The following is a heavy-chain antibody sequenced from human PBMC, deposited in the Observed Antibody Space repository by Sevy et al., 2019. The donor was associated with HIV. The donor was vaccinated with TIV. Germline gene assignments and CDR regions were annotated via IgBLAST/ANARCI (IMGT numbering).Heavy chain of an antibody. CDR3: TRSRITIRSYGMDV. J-gene: IGHJ6*02. Sequence: GGSLRLSCTASGFTFGDYVMSWFRQAPGKGLEWVGFIRSKAYGGTTEYAASVKGRFTISRDDSKSIAYLQMNSLKTEDTAVYYCTRSRITIRSYGMDVWGQGTTVTVSS. CDR1: GFTFGDYV. CDR2: IRSKAYGGTT. V-gene: IGHV3-49*03. D-gene: IGHD3-9*01.